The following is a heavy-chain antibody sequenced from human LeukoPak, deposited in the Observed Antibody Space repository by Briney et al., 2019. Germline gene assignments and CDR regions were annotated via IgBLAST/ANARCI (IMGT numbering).Heavy chain of an antibody. J-gene: IGHJ4*02. D-gene: IGHD2-21*02. V-gene: IGHV1-18*01. CDR2: ISAYNGNT. CDR3: ARDPNTCGDCYPPDY. Sequence: GAPVKVSCKASGYTFTSYGISWVRQAPGQGLEWMGWISAYNGNTNYAQKLQGRVTMTTDTSTSTAYMELRSLRSDDTAVYYCARDPNTCGDCYPPDYWGQGTLVTVSS. CDR1: GYTFTSYG.